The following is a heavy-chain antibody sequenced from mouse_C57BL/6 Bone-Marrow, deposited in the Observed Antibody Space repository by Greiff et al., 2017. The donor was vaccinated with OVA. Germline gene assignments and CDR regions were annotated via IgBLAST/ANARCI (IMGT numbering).Heavy chain of an antibody. V-gene: IGHV14-2*01. CDR1: GFTITDSY. CDR3: AFYYYGSSDDYYARDY. D-gene: IGHD1-1*01. J-gene: IGHJ4*01. CDR2: IYPEDGDT. Sequence: EVQLQQSGAELVKPGASVKLSCTASGFTITDSYMHWVKQRPEQGLEWIGRIYPEDGDTKYAPKFQGKATITADTSSNTAYLQLSSLTSEDTAVYYGAFYYYGSSDDYYARDYWGQGTSVTVSS.